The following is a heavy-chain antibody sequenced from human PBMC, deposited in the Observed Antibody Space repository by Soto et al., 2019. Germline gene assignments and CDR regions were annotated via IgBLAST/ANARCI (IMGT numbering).Heavy chain of an antibody. Sequence: PSETLSLTCTVSGGSISSYYWSWIRQPPGKGLEWIGYIYYSGSTNYNPSLKSRVTISVDTSKNQFSLKLSSVTAADTAVYYCARAKYSSSWSSYYFDYWGQRTLVTVSS. CDR1: GGSISSYY. J-gene: IGHJ4*02. CDR2: IYYSGST. D-gene: IGHD6-13*01. CDR3: ARAKYSSSWSSYYFDY. V-gene: IGHV4-59*01.